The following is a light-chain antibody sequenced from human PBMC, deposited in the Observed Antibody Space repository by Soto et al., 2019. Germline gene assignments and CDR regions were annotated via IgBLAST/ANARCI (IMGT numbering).Light chain of an antibody. Sequence: SYELTQPPSMSVSLGQTATITCSGDALPKQFGHWYQQKPGQAPVLVIYKDSERPSGIPDRFSGSSSGTTVTLTISGVQAEDEADYYCQSSDSSGANWVLGGGTQLTVL. CDR2: KDS. J-gene: IGLJ7*01. CDR1: ALPKQF. CDR3: QSSDSSGANWV. V-gene: IGLV3-25*02.